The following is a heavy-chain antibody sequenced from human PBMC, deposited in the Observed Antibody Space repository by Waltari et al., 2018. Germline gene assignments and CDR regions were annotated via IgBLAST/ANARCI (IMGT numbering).Heavy chain of an antibody. J-gene: IGHJ6*02. V-gene: IGHV1-69*01. D-gene: IGHD3-22*01. CDR3: ARGSSGYYSNYYGMDV. Sequence: QVQLVQSGAEVKKPGSSVKVSCKASGGTFSSYAISWVRQAPGQGLEWMGGIIPIFGTANYAQKFQGRGTITADEATSTAYMELSSLRSEDTAVYYCARGSSGYYSNYYGMDVWGQGTTVTVSS. CDR2: IIPIFGTA. CDR1: GGTFSSYA.